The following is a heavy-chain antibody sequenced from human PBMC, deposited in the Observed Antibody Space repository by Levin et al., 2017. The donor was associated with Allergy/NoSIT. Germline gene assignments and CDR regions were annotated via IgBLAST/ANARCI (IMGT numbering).Heavy chain of an antibody. CDR2: IKSKTDGGTT. CDR3: TTGFFIWDTAMGELNY. D-gene: IGHD5-18*01. CDR1: GFTFSNAW. J-gene: IGHJ4*02. Sequence: PGGSLRLSCAASGFTFSNAWMSWVRQAPGKGLEWVGRIKSKTDGGTTDYAAPVKGRFTISRDDSKNTLYLQMNSLKTEDTAVYYCTTGFFIWDTAMGELNYWGQGTLVTVSS. V-gene: IGHV3-15*01.